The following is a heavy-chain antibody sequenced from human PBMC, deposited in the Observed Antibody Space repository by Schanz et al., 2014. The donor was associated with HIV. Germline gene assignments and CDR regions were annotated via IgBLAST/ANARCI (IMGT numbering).Heavy chain of an antibody. V-gene: IGHV3-23*01. Sequence: VELLESGGGSVQPGGSLRLSCAASGFTFSDYAMSWVRQAPGKGLEWVSSISGNGGTTYFADSVKGRFTMSRDNSRNTLYLQINSLRAEDTAVYYCAKDRITGTTGVPYYYYGMDVWGQGTTVTVSS. CDR3: AKDRITGTTGVPYYYYGMDV. CDR1: GFTFSDYA. CDR2: ISGNGGTT. D-gene: IGHD1-7*01. J-gene: IGHJ6*02.